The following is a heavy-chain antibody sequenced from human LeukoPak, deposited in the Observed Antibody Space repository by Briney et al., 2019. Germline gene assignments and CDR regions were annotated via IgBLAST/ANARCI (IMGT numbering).Heavy chain of an antibody. J-gene: IGHJ4*02. CDR2: ISYDGSNK. Sequence: PGGSLRLSCAASGFTFSHYGMHWVRQAPGKGLEWVAFISYDGSNKYYADSVKGRFTISRDNSKNTLYLQMSCLRTEDTTVYYCAKDIGSSIPYYFDYWGQGTLVTVSS. CDR1: GFTFSHYG. V-gene: IGHV3-30*02. D-gene: IGHD2-2*02. CDR3: AKDIGSSIPYYFDY.